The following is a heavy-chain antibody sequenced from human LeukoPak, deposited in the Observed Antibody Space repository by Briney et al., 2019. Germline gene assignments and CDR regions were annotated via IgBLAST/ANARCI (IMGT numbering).Heavy chain of an antibody. CDR1: GGSFSGYY. CDR2: IYYSGST. J-gene: IGHJ6*02. Sequence: ASETLSLTCAVYGGSFSGYYWSWIRQPPGKGLEWIGYIYYSGSTNYNPSLKSRVTISVDTSKNQFSLKLSSVTAADTAVYYCARHRGPYCGGDCYSSIYYYYYYGMDVWGQGTTVTVSS. D-gene: IGHD2-21*02. CDR3: ARHRGPYCGGDCYSSIYYYYYYGMDV. V-gene: IGHV4-59*08.